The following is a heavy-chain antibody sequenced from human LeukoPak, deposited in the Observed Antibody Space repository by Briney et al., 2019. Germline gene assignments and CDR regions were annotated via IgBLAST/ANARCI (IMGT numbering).Heavy chain of an antibody. Sequence: GGSLRLSCVASGFTFRDYSMAWVRQLPGGGLEWVSAIARDDFTVYPDPLKGRFTISRDNSRNTLYLQMNTLRAEDTAVYYCVKERDRGTYVADDFDFCGQGTLVTVSS. CDR2: IARDDFT. D-gene: IGHD6-19*01. CDR3: VKERDRGTYVADDFDF. CDR1: GFTFRDYS. J-gene: IGHJ4*02. V-gene: IGHV3-23*01.